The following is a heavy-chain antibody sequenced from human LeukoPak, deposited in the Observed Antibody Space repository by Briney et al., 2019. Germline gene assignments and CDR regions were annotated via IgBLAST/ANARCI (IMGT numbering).Heavy chain of an antibody. CDR2: IYYSGST. J-gene: IGHJ4*02. Sequence: RPSQTLSLTCTVSGGSISSGDYYRSWIRQPPGKGLEWIGYIYYSGSTYHNPSLKSRVTISVDTSKNQFSLKLSSVTAADTAVYYCARVDTAMVSWGQGTLVTVSS. D-gene: IGHD5-18*01. V-gene: IGHV4-30-4*01. CDR3: ARVDTAMVS. CDR1: GGSISSGDYY.